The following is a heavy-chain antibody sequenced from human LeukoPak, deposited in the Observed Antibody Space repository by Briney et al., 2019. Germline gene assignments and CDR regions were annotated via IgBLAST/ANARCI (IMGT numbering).Heavy chain of an antibody. CDR3: VRASYTGFDLHFDQ. Sequence: NPGGSLRLSCAASGFTFRNYTIHWVRQAPGKGLEWVSSISAVGTYIYYADSVKGRFTISRDNAEKSLYLQLGGLRVEDSAFYYCVRASYTGFDLHFDQWGQGTLVTVSS. CDR2: ISAVGTYI. J-gene: IGHJ4*02. V-gene: IGHV3-21*01. CDR1: GFTFRNYT. D-gene: IGHD5-12*01.